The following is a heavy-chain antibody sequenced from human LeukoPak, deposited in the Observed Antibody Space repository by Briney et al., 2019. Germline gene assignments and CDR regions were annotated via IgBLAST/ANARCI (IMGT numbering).Heavy chain of an antibody. Sequence: SETLSLTCTVSGGSISSYYWSWIRQPPGKGLEWIGYIHYSGSTNYNPSLKSRVTISVDMSKNQFSLKLSSVTAADTAVYYCARMRHYYDSSGYEMDVWGKGTTVTVSS. CDR1: GGSISSYY. D-gene: IGHD3-22*01. CDR3: ARMRHYYDSSGYEMDV. J-gene: IGHJ6*04. CDR2: IHYSGST. V-gene: IGHV4-59*01.